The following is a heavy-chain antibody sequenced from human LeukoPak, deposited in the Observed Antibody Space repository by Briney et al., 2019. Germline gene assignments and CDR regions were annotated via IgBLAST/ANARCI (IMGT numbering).Heavy chain of an antibody. CDR1: GFTFSDYY. D-gene: IGHD1-14*01. V-gene: IGHV3-11*04. Sequence: AGGSLRLSCAASGFTFSDYYMSWIRQAPGKGLEWVSYISSRGTTIYYADSVKGRFTISRDNAENSLYLQMNSLRVEDTAVYFCAREGGGPRRYYYYYMDVWGKGTTVTVSS. CDR3: AREGGGPRRYYYYYMDV. J-gene: IGHJ6*03. CDR2: ISSRGTTI.